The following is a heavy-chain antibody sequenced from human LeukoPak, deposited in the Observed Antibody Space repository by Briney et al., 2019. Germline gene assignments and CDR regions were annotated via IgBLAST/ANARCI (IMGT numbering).Heavy chain of an antibody. CDR3: ARAQQQLVRSWFDP. J-gene: IGHJ5*02. V-gene: IGHV4-34*01. D-gene: IGHD6-13*01. CDR1: GGSFSGYY. CDR2: INHSGST. Sequence: SETLSLTCAVYGGSFSGYYWSWIRQPPGKGLEWIGEINHSGSTNYNPSLKSRVTISVDTSKNQFSLKLSSVTAADTAVYYCARAQQQLVRSWFDPWGQGTLVTVSS.